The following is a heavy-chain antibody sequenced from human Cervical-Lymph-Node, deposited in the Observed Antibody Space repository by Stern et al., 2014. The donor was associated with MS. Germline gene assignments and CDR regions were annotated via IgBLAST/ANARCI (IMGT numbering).Heavy chain of an antibody. CDR3: AKGGSGSYLD. J-gene: IGHJ4*02. Sequence: VQLVESGGGVVQPGRSLRLSCAASGFVFRRYALHWVRQAPGKGLEVVVLISYDGRDKYYTYSVKGGFTVSRDNSNNTVDLEMTSLRLEDTAVYYCAKGGSGSYLDWGQGSLVTVSS. D-gene: IGHD1-26*01. CDR1: GFVFRRYA. CDR2: ISYDGRDK. V-gene: IGHV3-30*04.